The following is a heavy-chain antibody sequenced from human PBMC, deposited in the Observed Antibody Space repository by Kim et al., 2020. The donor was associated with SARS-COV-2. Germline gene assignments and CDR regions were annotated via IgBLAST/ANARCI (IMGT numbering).Heavy chain of an antibody. CDR2: ISGSGGST. CDR3: AKERGYSSSWYVYYGMDV. V-gene: IGHV3-23*01. J-gene: IGHJ6*02. CDR1: GFTFSSYA. D-gene: IGHD6-13*01. Sequence: GGSLRLSCAASGFTFSSYAMSWVRQAPGKGLEWVSAISGSGGSTYYADSVKGRFTISRDNSKNTLYLQMNSLRAEDTAVYYCAKERGYSSSWYVYYGMDVWGQGTTVTVSS.